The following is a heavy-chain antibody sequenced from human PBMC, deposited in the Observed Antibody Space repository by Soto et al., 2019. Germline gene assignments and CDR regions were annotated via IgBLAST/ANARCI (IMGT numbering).Heavy chain of an antibody. Sequence: QVQLQESGPGLVKPSETLSLTCTVSGGSISSYYWSWIRQPPGKGLEWIGYIYYSGSTNYNPSLKRRAPXSXDXXQNQFSLKLSSVTAADAAVYYCARGEERGAMPSGYWGQGTLVTVSS. CDR2: IYYSGST. CDR1: GGSISSYY. J-gene: IGHJ4*02. D-gene: IGHD3-16*01. CDR3: ARGEERGAMPSGY. V-gene: IGHV4-59*01.